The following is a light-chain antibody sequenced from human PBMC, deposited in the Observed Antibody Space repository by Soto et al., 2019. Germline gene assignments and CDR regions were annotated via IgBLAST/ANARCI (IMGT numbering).Light chain of an antibody. CDR2: AAS. CDR3: QQYHTSPLT. CDR1: QAIRNE. V-gene: IGKV1-6*01. J-gene: IGKJ1*01. Sequence: AIQMTQSPSSLSASVGDRVTITCRASQAIRNELGWYQQKPGKAPKLLIYAASSLQSGVPSRFSGSGSGTDFTLTISRLEPEDFALYYCQQYHTSPLTFGQGTKVDIK.